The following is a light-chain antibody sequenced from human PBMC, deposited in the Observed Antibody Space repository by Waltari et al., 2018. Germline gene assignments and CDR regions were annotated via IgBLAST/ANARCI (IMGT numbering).Light chain of an antibody. CDR1: QSVTSSY. J-gene: IGKJ4*01. V-gene: IGKV3-20*01. CDR2: GAS. Sequence: EIVLTQSPGTLSLSPGERATLSCRASQSVTSSYLAWYQQKPGQAPRLLIYGASSRATGIPDRCSGSGSGTDFTLTSTRLEPEDFAVYYCQRYGSSPLTFGGGTKVEIK. CDR3: QRYGSSPLT.